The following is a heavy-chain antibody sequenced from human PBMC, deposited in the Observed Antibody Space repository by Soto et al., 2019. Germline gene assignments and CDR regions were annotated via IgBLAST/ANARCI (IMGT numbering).Heavy chain of an antibody. V-gene: IGHV3-33*01. CDR1: GFMFSNHG. Sequence: GGSLRLSCAASGFMFSNHGIHWVRQAPGKGLEWVAVIWSDGNNRYYADSVKGRFTISRDNSKNTLYLQMNSLRAEDTAVYYCVRGDNWNDEASDYWGQGT. J-gene: IGHJ4*02. CDR2: IWSDGNNR. D-gene: IGHD1-1*01. CDR3: VRGDNWNDEASDY.